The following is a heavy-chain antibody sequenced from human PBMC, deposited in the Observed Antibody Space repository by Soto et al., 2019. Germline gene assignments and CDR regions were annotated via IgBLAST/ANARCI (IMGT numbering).Heavy chain of an antibody. CDR1: RFTFSSYG. CDR2: ISYDGSNK. CDR3: AKGRQIFPSLRRNAFDI. J-gene: IGHJ3*02. Sequence: QVQLVESGGGVVQPGTSLRLSCAASRFTFSSYGMHWVRQAPGEGLEWVAVISYDGSNKYSADSVKGRFTISRDNSKNTLYLQMHSLRPEDTAVYYCAKGRQIFPSLRRNAFDIWGQGTLVTVSS. V-gene: IGHV3-30*18. D-gene: IGHD2-21*01.